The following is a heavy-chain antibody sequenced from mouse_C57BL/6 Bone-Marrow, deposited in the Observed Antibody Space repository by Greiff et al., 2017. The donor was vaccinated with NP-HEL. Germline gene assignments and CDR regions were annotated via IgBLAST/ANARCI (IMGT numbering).Heavy chain of an antibody. CDR1: GYAFSSYW. CDR2: IYPGDGDT. V-gene: IGHV1-80*01. CDR3: ARSTTAQATSWFAY. Sequence: QVQLQQSGAELVKPGASVKISCKASGYAFSSYWMNWVKQRPGKGLEWIGQIYPGDGDTNYNEKFKGKATLTADKSSSTAYMQLSSLTSEDSAVYFCARSTTAQATSWFAYWGKGTLVTVSA. J-gene: IGHJ3*01. D-gene: IGHD3-2*02.